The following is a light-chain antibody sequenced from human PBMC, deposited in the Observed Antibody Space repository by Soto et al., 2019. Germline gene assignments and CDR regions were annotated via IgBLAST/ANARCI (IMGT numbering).Light chain of an antibody. Sequence: EIVMTQSPATLSVSPGERATLSCTASQSVSSNLAWYQQKPGQAPTLLISGVSTRATGIPARFSGSGSGKEFTLTISSLQSEDFAVYYCQQYKTWPKTFGQGTKVEIK. V-gene: IGKV3-15*01. CDR2: GVS. J-gene: IGKJ1*01. CDR1: QSVSSN. CDR3: QQYKTWPKT.